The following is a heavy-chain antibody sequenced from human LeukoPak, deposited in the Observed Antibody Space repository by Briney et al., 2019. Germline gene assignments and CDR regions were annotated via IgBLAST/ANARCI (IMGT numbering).Heavy chain of an antibody. CDR3: ARDPVGYYYDSSGYQNYYYYMDV. J-gene: IGHJ6*03. D-gene: IGHD3-22*01. Sequence: GGSLRLSCAASGFTFSAYAMSWVRQAPGKALEWVSTSGSGYSTYYADSVKGRFTISRDNSKNTLYLQMNSLRAEDTAVYYCARDPVGYYYDSSGYQNYYYYMDVWGKGTTVTVSS. CDR1: GFTFSAYA. V-gene: IGHV3-23*01. CDR2: SGSGYST.